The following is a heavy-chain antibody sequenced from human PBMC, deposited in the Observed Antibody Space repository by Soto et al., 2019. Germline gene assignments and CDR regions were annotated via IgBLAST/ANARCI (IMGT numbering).Heavy chain of an antibody. V-gene: IGHV1-58*01. CDR1: GFTFTRSS. CDR3: AADTLRFLGYYYYGMDV. Sequence: SVKVSCKASGFTFTRSSVQWVRQARGQRLEWIGWIVVGSGNTNYAQKFQERVTITRDMSTSTAYMELSSLRSEDTAVYYCAADTLRFLGYYYYGMDVWGQGTTDTVSS. CDR2: IVVGSGNT. D-gene: IGHD3-3*01. J-gene: IGHJ6*02.